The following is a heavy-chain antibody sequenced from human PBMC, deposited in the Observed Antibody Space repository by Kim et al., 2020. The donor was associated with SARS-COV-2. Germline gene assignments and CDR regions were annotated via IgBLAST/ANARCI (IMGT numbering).Heavy chain of an antibody. CDR1: GYTFTTFY. D-gene: IGHD2-8*02. J-gene: IGHJ6*02. V-gene: IGHV1-46*01. CDR2: INPTNGDA. Sequence: ASVKVSCKASGYTFTTFYIQWVRQAPGQGLEWMANINPTNGDAFYAQKFQGRVTMTRDTSTSTVYMELTSLRSEDTAIYYCARNLGYCTVSSCPGMDVWGQGTTVTVSS. CDR3: ARNLGYCTVSSCPGMDV.